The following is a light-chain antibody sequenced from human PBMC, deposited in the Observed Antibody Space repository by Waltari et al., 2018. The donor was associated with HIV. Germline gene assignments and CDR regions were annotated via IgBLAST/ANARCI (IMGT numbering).Light chain of an antibody. CDR3: SSYTSSSTV. J-gene: IGLJ2*01. CDR1: SSDVGGYNY. Sequence: QSALTQPASVSGSPGQSLTISCTGTSSDVGGYNYVSRYQQHPGKAPKLLIYDVSNRPSGVSTRFSGSKPGTTASLTISGLQAEGEADYYCSSYTSSSTVFGGGTKLTVL. V-gene: IGLV2-14*01. CDR2: DVS.